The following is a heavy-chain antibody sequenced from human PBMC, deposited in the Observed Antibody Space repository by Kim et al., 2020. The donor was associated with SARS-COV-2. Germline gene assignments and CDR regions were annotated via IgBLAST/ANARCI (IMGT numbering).Heavy chain of an antibody. V-gene: IGHV3-30*07. Sequence: SVKGRFTIYRDNSKSTLFLQMNSLRAEDTALYYCARDVGFKYNWNYADFWGQGTMVTVAS. J-gene: IGHJ4*02. D-gene: IGHD1-7*01. CDR3: ARDVGFKYNWNYADF.